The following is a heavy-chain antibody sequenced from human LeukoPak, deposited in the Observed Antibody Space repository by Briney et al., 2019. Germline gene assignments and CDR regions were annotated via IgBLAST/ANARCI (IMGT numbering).Heavy chain of an antibody. CDR3: AKDSRFYFDSSGNPDY. V-gene: IGHV3-48*03. J-gene: IGHJ4*02. D-gene: IGHD3-22*01. CDR1: GFTFSSYE. Sequence: GGSLRLSCAASGFTFSSYEMNWVRQAPGKGLEWVSYISSSGSTIYYADSVKGRFTISRDNSKNTLYLQMNSLRAEDTAVYYCAKDSRFYFDSSGNPDYWGQGTLVTVSS. CDR2: ISSSGSTI.